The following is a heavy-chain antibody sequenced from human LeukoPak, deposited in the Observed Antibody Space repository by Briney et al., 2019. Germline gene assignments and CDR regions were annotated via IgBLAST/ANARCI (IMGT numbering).Heavy chain of an antibody. D-gene: IGHD6-13*01. CDR2: IYSGGST. Sequence: GGSLRLSCAASGLTVSSNCMSWVRQAPGKGLEWVSLIYSGGSTYYTDSVKGRFTISRDNSKNTLYLQMNSLRTEDTAVYYCARGDKQLVFNRNKGGFDPWGQGTLVTVSS. J-gene: IGHJ5*02. V-gene: IGHV3-53*05. CDR1: GLTVSSNC. CDR3: ARGDKQLVFNRNKGGFDP.